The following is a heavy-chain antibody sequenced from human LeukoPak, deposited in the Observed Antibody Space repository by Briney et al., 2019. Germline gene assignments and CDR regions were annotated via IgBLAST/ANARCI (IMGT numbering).Heavy chain of an antibody. CDR2: ISGSGHSP. J-gene: IGHJ4*02. CDR3: ATGEYYFDF. CDR1: GFTFSNYD. V-gene: IGHV3-23*01. Sequence: GGSLRLSCAASGFTFSNYDMSWVRQAPGKGLEWVSAISGSGHSPYYADSVKGRFTISRDNSKNTLYLQMNSLRAEDTALYYCATGEYYFDFWGQGTLVTVSS. D-gene: IGHD3-16*01.